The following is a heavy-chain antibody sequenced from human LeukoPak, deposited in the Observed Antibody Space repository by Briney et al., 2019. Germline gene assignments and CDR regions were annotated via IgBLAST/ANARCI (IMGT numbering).Heavy chain of an antibody. CDR2: ISAYNGNT. Sequence: PGASVKVSCKASGYTFTSYGISWVRQAPGQGLEWMGWISAYNGNTNYAQKLQGRVTMTTDTSTSTAYMELRSLRSNDTAVYYCAREGLHYYDSSGYGGEAFDIWGQGTMVTVSS. J-gene: IGHJ3*02. D-gene: IGHD3-22*01. CDR3: AREGLHYYDSSGYGGEAFDI. CDR1: GYTFTSYG. V-gene: IGHV1-18*01.